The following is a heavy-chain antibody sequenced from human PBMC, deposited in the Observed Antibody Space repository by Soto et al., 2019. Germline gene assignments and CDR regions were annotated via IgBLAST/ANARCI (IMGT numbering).Heavy chain of an antibody. J-gene: IGHJ3*02. CDR2: ISSDGSSK. Sequence: PGGSLRLSCAASGFTFSSYSMHWVRQAPGKGLEWVAVISSDGSSKYYADSVKGRFTISRDNAKNTLYLQMNGLRAEDTAVYYCAREAGYCSRTSCYRRAFDTWGQGTTVTVS. CDR3: AREAGYCSRTSCYRRAFDT. V-gene: IGHV3-30-3*01. CDR1: GFTFSSYS. D-gene: IGHD2-2*01.